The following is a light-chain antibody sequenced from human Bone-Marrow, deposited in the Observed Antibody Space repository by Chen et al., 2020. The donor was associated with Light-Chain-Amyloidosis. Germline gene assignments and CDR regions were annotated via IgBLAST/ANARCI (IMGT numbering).Light chain of an antibody. CDR3: QVWDRSSDRPV. CDR2: DDS. Sequence: SYVLTQPSSVSVAPGQTATIACGGNNIGSTSVHWYQQTTGQAPLLVVYDDSDRPSGIPERVSGSNSGNTATLTISRGEAGDEADYYCQVWDRSSDRPVFGGGTKLTVL. J-gene: IGLJ3*02. V-gene: IGLV3-21*02. CDR1: NIGSTS.